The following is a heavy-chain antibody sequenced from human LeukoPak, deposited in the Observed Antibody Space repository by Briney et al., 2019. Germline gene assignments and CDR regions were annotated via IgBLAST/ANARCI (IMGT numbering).Heavy chain of an antibody. Sequence: PGGSLRLSCAASGFTFSTYEMNWVRQAPGKGLEWVSGISPSGDTYYADSVKGRFTFSRDNSKNTLYLQMNRLRAEDTAVYYCAKISPLDYGGKPWALDVWGQGTLVTVS. CDR2: ISPSGDT. CDR1: GFTFSTYE. D-gene: IGHD4-23*01. J-gene: IGHJ3*01. V-gene: IGHV3-23*01. CDR3: AKISPLDYGGKPWALDV.